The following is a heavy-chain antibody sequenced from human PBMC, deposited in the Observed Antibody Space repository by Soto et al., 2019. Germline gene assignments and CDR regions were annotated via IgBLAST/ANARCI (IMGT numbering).Heavy chain of an antibody. CDR1: GGSFTNYA. CDR2: IMPLFETT. Sequence: QVQLLQSGVEVKQPGSSVKISCKASGGSFTNYAFSWVRQAPGQGLEWMGLIMPLFETTKYAQRFQGRVTITANVSATTVYLELTGLTSDDTAVYYCAREGVVMQASYFDFWGQGTLVTVSS. D-gene: IGHD2-21*01. J-gene: IGHJ4*02. CDR3: AREGVVMQASYFDF. V-gene: IGHV1-69*01.